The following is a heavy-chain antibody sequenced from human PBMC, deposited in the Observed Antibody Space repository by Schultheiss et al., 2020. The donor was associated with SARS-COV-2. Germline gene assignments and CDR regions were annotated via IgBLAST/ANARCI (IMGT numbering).Heavy chain of an antibody. J-gene: IGHJ4*02. V-gene: IGHV1-2*06. CDR2: INPTSGGT. CDR1: GYTFAGYY. D-gene: IGHD6-6*01. CDR3: ARDWGAAPNY. Sequence: ASVKVSCQASGYTFAGYYIHWVRQAPGQGLEWMGRINPTSGGTNYAQKFQGRVTMTRDTSISTAYMELSRLRSDDTAVYYCARDWGAAPNYWGQGTLVTVSS.